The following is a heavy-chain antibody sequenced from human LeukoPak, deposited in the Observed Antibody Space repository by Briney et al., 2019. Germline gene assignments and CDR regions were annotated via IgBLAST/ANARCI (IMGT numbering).Heavy chain of an antibody. CDR2: ISGDGGST. D-gene: IGHD3-10*01. V-gene: IGHV3-43*02. J-gene: IGHJ4*02. Sequence: PGGSLRLSCAASGFTFDDYAMPWVRQAPGKGLEWVSLISGDGGSTYYADSVKGRFTISRDNSKNSLYLQMNSLRTEDTALYYCAKVASVLLWFGELYFDYWGQGTLVTVSS. CDR1: GFTFDDYA. CDR3: AKVASVLLWFGELYFDY.